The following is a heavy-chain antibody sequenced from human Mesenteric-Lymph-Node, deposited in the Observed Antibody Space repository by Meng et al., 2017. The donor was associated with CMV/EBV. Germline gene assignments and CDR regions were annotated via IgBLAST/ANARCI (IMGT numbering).Heavy chain of an antibody. J-gene: IGHJ6*02. CDR3: AREFLPFGITIFGRHGMDV. CDR1: GFRFSSYW. D-gene: IGHD3-3*01. Sequence: GGSLRLSCAASGFRFSSYWMHWVRQVPGKGLVWVSRINSDGSRTSYADSVKGRFTSSRDNAKNSLYLQMNSLRAEDTALYYCAREFLPFGITIFGRHGMDVWGQGTTVTVSS. CDR2: INSDGSRT. V-gene: IGHV3-74*01.